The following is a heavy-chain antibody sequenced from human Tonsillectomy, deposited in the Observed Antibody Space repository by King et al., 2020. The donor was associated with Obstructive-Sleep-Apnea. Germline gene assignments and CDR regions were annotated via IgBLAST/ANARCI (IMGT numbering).Heavy chain of an antibody. Sequence: QLQESGPGLVKPSETLSLTCTVSGGSISSSSYYWGWIRQPPGKGLEWIGNIYYSGGTYYNPSLKIHVTISIDTSENQFSLQLCSVTAADTSVYYCARDFKETTLGYYYAMDVWGQGTTVAVSS. D-gene: IGHD4-17*01. CDR2: IYYSGGT. V-gene: IGHV4-39*07. CDR3: ARDFKETTLGYYYAMDV. CDR1: GGSISSSSYY. J-gene: IGHJ6*02.